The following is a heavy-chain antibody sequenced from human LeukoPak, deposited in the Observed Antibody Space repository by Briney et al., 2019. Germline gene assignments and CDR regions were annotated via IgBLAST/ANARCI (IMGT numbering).Heavy chain of an antibody. J-gene: IGHJ4*02. D-gene: IGHD3-22*01. CDR2: ISYDGSNK. CDR3: ARDAYYYDSSGYFDY. CDR1: GFTFSSYG. Sequence: GGSLRLSCAASGFTFSSYGIHWVRQAPGKGLEWVAVISYDGSNKYYADSVKGRFTISRDNSKNTLYLQMNSLRAEDTAVYYCARDAYYYDSSGYFDYWGQGTLVTVSS. V-gene: IGHV3-30*03.